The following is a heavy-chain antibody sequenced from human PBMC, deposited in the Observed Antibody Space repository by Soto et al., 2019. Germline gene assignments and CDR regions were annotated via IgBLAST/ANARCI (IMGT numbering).Heavy chain of an antibody. D-gene: IGHD7-27*01. CDR2: INPNSGGT. V-gene: IGHV1-2*02. Sequence: XSVKVSCKASVYTFACYYMHWVRQAPGQGLEWMGWINPNSGGTNYAQKFQGRVTMTRDTSISTAYMELSRLRSDDTAVYYCASPHLTHDAFDIWGQGTMVTVSS. CDR3: ASPHLTHDAFDI. J-gene: IGHJ3*02. CDR1: VYTFACYY.